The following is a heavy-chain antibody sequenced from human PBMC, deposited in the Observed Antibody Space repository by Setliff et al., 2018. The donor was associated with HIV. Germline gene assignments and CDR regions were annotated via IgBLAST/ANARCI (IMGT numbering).Heavy chain of an antibody. CDR2: IYPGDSDT. V-gene: IGHV5-51*01. Sequence: GESLKISCKGAGYSFTRNWIGWVRQMPGKGLEWMGIIYPGDSDTRYSPSFQGQVTISADRSISTAYLQWRSLKASDTAMYYCARQGEVTAVAPFNNFYMDVWGKGTVVTVSS. D-gene: IGHD2-21*02. CDR1: GYSFTRNW. J-gene: IGHJ6*03. CDR3: ARQGEVTAVAPFNNFYMDV.